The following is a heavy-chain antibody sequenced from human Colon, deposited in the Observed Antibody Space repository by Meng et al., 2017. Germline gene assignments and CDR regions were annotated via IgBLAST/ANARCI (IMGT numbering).Heavy chain of an antibody. CDR3: ARAATYGDFDS. D-gene: IGHD4/OR15-4a*01. CDR1: GGSITNCY. J-gene: IGHJ4*02. V-gene: IGHV4-59*01. CDR2: IFYTGST. Sequence: SETLSLTCTVSGGSITNCYWSWLRQPPGKGLEWIGYIFYTGSTHYNPSLASRVTISIDTSENQFSLRLSSVTAADTAVYYCARAATYGDFDSWGQGTLVTVSS.